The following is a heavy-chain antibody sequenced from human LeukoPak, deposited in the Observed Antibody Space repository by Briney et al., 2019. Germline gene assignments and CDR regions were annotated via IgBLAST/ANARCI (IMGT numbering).Heavy chain of an antibody. V-gene: IGHV3-66*01. Sequence: GGSLRLSCAASGFTVSSNYMSWVRQAPGKGLEWVSVIYSGGSTYYADSAKGRFTISRDNSKNTLYLQMNSLRAEDTAVYYCATPGFYGDYHHDYWGQGTLVTVSS. CDR2: IYSGGST. CDR3: ATPGFYGDYHHDY. CDR1: GFTVSSNY. J-gene: IGHJ4*02. D-gene: IGHD4-17*01.